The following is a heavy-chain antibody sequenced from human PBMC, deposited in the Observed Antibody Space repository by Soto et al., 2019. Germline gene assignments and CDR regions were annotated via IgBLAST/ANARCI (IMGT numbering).Heavy chain of an antibody. CDR1: GYTFTSYY. J-gene: IGHJ6*02. CDR3: SVGGNYLSMDV. D-gene: IGHD4-4*01. CDR2: INPDGGGI. V-gene: IGHV1-46*01. Sequence: QVQLVQSGAEVKKPGASVKVSCKASGYTFTSYYMHWVRLAPGQGLEWMGIINPDGGGISYAQQFQGRVIMTRDTSTSTVYMEMSSLRSEDTDVYYRSVGGNYLSMDVGGQGTTVIVSS.